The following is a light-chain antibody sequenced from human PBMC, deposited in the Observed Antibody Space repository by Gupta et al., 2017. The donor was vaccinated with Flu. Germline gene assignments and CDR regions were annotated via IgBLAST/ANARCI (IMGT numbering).Light chain of an antibody. V-gene: IGKV1-16*01. CDR1: QDISNY. CDR3: QQYNTNPIT. CDR2: AAS. J-gene: IGKJ3*01. Sequence: DIQLPQSPSSLSASVGDRVTITCRASQDISNYLAWFQQKPGSAPKSLIYAASSLQSGVPSRFSGSGSGTDFTLTISSLQPEDFATYYCQQYNTNPITFGQGTKVDIK.